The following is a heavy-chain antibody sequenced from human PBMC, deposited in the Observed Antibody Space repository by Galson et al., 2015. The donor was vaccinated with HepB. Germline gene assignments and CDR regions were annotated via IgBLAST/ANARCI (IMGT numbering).Heavy chain of an antibody. CDR2: INSAGRST. CDR1: GFTFSRYW. Sequence: SLRLSCAASGFTFSRYWMHWVRQTPGKGLVWVSRINSAGRSTSYADSVKGRFTISSDNAKNTMYLQMNSLRAEDTAVYYCARDQVLWFGSDEGGMDVWGQGTTVTVSS. D-gene: IGHD3-10*01. CDR3: ARDQVLWFGSDEGGMDV. V-gene: IGHV3-74*01. J-gene: IGHJ6*02.